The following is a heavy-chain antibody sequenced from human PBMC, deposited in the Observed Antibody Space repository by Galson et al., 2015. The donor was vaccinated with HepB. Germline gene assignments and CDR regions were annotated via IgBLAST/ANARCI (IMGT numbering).Heavy chain of an antibody. J-gene: IGHJ6*02. V-gene: IGHV3-7*03. CDR3: ARDVLGRWEVFRYNYYGSDV. CDR1: GFTFSSYR. D-gene: IGHD1-26*01. Sequence: SLRLSCAASGFTFSSYRMRWVRQAPGKGLEWVANLKQDGSEKHYVDSVKGRFTISRDNIENSLYLQMNSLRAEDTVVYHCARDVLGRWEVFRYNYYGSDVWGQGTTVTVSS. CDR2: LKQDGSEK.